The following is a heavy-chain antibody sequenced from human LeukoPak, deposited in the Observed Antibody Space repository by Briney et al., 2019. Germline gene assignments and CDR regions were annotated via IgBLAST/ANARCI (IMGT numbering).Heavy chain of an antibody. V-gene: IGHV1-69*13. D-gene: IGHD3-10*01. CDR2: IIPIFGTA. Sequence: ASVKVSCKASGGTFSSYAISWVRQAPGQGLEWMGGIIPIFGTANYAQKFQGRVTITADESTSTAYMELSSLRSEDTAVYYCASRYYGSGRVWYYYMDVWGKGTTVTISS. J-gene: IGHJ6*03. CDR1: GGTFSSYA. CDR3: ASRYYGSGRVWYYYMDV.